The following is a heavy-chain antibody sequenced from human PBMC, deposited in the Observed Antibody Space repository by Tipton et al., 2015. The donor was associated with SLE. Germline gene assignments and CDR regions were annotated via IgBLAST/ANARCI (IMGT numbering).Heavy chain of an antibody. J-gene: IGHJ3*02. CDR1: GGSISSYY. V-gene: IGHV4-59*08. Sequence: TLSLTCTVSGGSISSYYWTWIRQPPGKGLEWIGYIYYSGSTNYNPSLKSRVTISVDTSKNQFSLKLTSVTAADTAVYYCARRMVQGGDALDIWGRGTRVTVSS. CDR2: IYYSGST. D-gene: IGHD3-10*01. CDR3: ARRMVQGGDALDI.